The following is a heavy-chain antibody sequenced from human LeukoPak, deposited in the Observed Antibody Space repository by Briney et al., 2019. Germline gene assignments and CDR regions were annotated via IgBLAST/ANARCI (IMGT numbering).Heavy chain of an antibody. Sequence: PGGSLRLSCAASGFTFSSYAMHWVRQAPGKGLEWVAVISYDGSNKYYADSVKGRFTISRDNSQNTMYLQMNSLRVEDTAVYCCAKDLTGTTSGLDAFDMWGQGTMVTVSS. CDR3: AKDLTGTTSGLDAFDM. CDR1: GFTFSSYA. J-gene: IGHJ3*02. D-gene: IGHD1-7*01. V-gene: IGHV3-30*04. CDR2: ISYDGSNK.